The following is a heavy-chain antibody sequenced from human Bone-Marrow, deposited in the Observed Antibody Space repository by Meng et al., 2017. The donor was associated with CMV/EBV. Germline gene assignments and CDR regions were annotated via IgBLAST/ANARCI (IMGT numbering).Heavy chain of an antibody. CDR3: ARDGLGLVSSYYYGMDV. J-gene: IGHJ6*02. D-gene: IGHD3/OR15-3a*01. Sequence: GESLKISCAASGFTVSNNYMNWVRQAPGKGLEWVSVVYSGGNTYYSDSVKGRFTISRDNSKNTLYLQMNSLRSEDTAVYYCARDGLGLVSSYYYGMDVCGQGTTVTVSS. CDR2: VYSGGNT. CDR1: GFTVSNNY. V-gene: IGHV3-53*01.